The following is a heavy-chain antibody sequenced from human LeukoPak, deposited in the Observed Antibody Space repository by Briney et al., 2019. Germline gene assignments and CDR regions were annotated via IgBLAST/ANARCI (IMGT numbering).Heavy chain of an antibody. V-gene: IGHV3-48*04. J-gene: IGHJ4*02. D-gene: IGHD3-22*01. CDR1: GFTLNSYN. CDR2: ISPSGTTT. CDR3: ARDATYYYDRSGYFDY. Sequence: GSLRLSCATSGFTLNSYNMNWVRQGPGKGLEWISYISPSGTTTHYADSVKGRFTISRDNAKNSLYLQMNSLRAEDTALYYCARDATYYYDRSGYFDYWGQGALVIVSS.